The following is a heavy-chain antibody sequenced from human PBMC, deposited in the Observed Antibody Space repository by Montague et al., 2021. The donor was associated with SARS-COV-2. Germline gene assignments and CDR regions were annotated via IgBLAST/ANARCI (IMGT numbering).Heavy chain of an antibody. Sequence: SETLSLTCTVSSDSINSYYWCWIRQPPGKRLEWLGYVYSSGTTNYNPSLNSRIAISVDTSKNQFSLRLDSVTAAGTAIYYCATLTQSNGDFWGQGALVTVS. D-gene: IGHD4/OR15-4a*01. CDR1: SDSINSYY. CDR2: VYSSGTT. J-gene: IGHJ4*02. CDR3: ATLTQSNGDF. V-gene: IGHV4-4*08.